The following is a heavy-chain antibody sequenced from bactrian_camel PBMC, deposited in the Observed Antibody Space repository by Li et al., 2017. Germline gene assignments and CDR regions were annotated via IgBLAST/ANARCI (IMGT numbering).Heavy chain of an antibody. Sequence: QVQLVESGGGLVQPGGSLRLSCAASGFSFSSYGMNWVRQAPGKGLEWVSGIYPDGSGTYYADSVKGRFTISRDNTKSTVYLQMNSLKPEDSAVYYCATEAYQRDNGARFWGWGQGTQVTVS. CDR2: IYPDGSGT. CDR1: GFSFSSYG. J-gene: IGHJ4*01. CDR3: ATEAYQRDNGARFWG. D-gene: IGHD4*01. V-gene: IGHV3S6*01.